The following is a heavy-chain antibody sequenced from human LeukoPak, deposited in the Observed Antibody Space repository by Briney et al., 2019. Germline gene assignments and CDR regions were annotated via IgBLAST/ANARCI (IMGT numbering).Heavy chain of an antibody. CDR3: ARDTPALAFDI. CDR2: IYHSGST. J-gene: IGHJ3*02. V-gene: IGHV4-30-2*01. Sequence: SQTLSLTSAVSGGSISSGGYSWSWIRQPPGKGLEWIGYIYHSGSTYYNPSLKSRVTISVDRSKNQFSLKLSSVTAADTAVYYCARDTPALAFDIWGQGTMVTVSS. CDR1: GGSISSGGYS.